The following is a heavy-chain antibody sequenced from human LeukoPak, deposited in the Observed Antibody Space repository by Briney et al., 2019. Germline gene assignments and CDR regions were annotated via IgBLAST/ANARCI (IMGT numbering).Heavy chain of an antibody. V-gene: IGHV3-30*18. J-gene: IGHJ4*02. CDR3: AKDWGNDVYYFDC. Sequence: GRSLRLSCAASGFTFSNHGTHWVRQAPGKGLEWVAVISYDGSDKYYADSVKGRFTVSRDNSKSTLFLQMNSLRAEDTAMYYCAKDWGNDVYYFDCWGQGTLVTVSS. CDR2: ISYDGSDK. CDR1: GFTFSNHG. D-gene: IGHD1-1*01.